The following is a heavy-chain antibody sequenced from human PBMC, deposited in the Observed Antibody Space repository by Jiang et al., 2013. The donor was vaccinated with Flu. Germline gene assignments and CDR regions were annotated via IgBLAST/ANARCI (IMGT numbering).Heavy chain of an antibody. D-gene: IGHD3-16*01. Sequence: KPSETLSLTCTVSGGSISSYYWSWIRQPPGKGLEWIGYIYYSGSTNYNPSLKSRVTISVDTSKNQFSLKLSSVTAADTAVYYCAGGVGPLRPSLGMDVWGQGTTVTVSS. CDR3: AGGVGPLRPSLGMDV. V-gene: IGHV4-59*08. CDR1: GGSISSYY. J-gene: IGHJ6*02. CDR2: IYYSGST.